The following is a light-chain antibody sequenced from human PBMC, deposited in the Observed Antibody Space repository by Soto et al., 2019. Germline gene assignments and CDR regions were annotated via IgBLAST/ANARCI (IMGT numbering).Light chain of an antibody. J-gene: IGLJ3*02. CDR2: DVS. CDR3: SSFTDTGTVV. Sequence: QSALTQPASVSGSPGQSVTISCTGSSSDVGAYHSVSWYQQHPGKAPKLIIFDVSNRPSGVSDRFSGSKSGNTASLTISGLQAEDDADYYCSSFTDTGTVVFGGGTKLTVL. V-gene: IGLV2-14*03. CDR1: SSDVGAYHS.